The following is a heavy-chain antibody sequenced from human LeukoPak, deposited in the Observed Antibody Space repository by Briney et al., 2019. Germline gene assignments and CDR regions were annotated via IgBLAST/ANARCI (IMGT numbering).Heavy chain of an antibody. J-gene: IGHJ4*02. V-gene: IGHV4-4*07. Sequence: PSETLSLTCTVSGGSISSYYWSWIRQPAGKGLEWIGRIYTSGSTNYNPSLKSRVTMSVDTSKNQFSLKLSSVTAADTAVYYCARGHGYCSGGSCYPNYWGQGTLVTVSS. D-gene: IGHD2-15*01. CDR1: GGSISSYY. CDR2: IYTSGST. CDR3: ARGHGYCSGGSCYPNY.